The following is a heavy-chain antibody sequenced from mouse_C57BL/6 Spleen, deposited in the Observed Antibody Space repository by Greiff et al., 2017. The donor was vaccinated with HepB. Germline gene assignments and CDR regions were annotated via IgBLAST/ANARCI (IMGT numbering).Heavy chain of an antibody. CDR2: IDPENGDT. J-gene: IGHJ2*01. V-gene: IGHV14-4*01. D-gene: IGHD3-3*01. CDR3: TTGDSWYFDY. Sequence: EVQLQQSGAELVGPGASVKLSCTASGFNIKDDYMHWVKQRPEQGLEWIGWIDPENGDTEYASKFQGKATITADTSSNTAYLQLSSLTSEDTAVYYCTTGDSWYFDYWGQGTTLTVSS. CDR1: GFNIKDDY.